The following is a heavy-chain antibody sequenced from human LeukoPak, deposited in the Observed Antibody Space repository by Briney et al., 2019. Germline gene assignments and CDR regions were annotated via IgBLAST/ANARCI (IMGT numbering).Heavy chain of an antibody. CDR1: GGSISSGSYS. J-gene: IGHJ4*02. CDR3: ARFSPRAMGNYLDS. V-gene: IGHV4-30-2*01. Sequence: SETLSLTCAVSGGSISSGSYSWSWIRQPPGKGLEWIGYIYPRGSTYYNPSLKSRVILSLDKSANQFSLNLSSVTAADTAVYYCARFSPRAMGNYLDSWGQGTLVTVSS. CDR2: IYPRGST. D-gene: IGHD7-27*01.